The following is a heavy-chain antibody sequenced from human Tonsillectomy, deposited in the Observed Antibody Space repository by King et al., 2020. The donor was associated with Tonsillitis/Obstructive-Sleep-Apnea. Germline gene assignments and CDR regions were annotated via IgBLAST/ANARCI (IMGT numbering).Heavy chain of an antibody. CDR3: ARGGDYGDYGLSAFAS. V-gene: IGHV1-18*01. Sequence: QLVQSGAEVKKPGASVKVSCKASGDTFTSYGIIWVRQAPGQGLEWMGWISSYNGNTKYAQKFQGRVTMTTDTSTSTVYLELRSLRSDDTAVYYCARGGDYGDYGLSAFASGGEGTRATVPA. J-gene: IGHJ3*02. CDR1: GDTFTSYG. D-gene: IGHD4-17*01. CDR2: ISSYNGNT.